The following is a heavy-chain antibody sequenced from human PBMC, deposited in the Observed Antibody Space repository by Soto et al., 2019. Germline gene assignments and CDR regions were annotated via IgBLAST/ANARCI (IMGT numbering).Heavy chain of an antibody. CDR3: IRARYSSSWPDYYYYYGMDV. CDR2: IRSKANSYAT. J-gene: IGHJ6*02. V-gene: IGHV3-73*01. D-gene: IGHD6-13*01. Sequence: GGSLRLSCAASGFTFSGSAMHWVRQASGKGLQWVGRIRSKANSYATAYAASVKGRFTISRDDSKNTANLQMNSLKTEDMAVYYCIRARYSSSWPDYYYYYGMDVWGQGTTVTVSS. CDR1: GFTFSGSA.